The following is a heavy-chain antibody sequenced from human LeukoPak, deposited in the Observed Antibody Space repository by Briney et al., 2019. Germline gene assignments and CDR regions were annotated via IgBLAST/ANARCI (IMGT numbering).Heavy chain of an antibody. V-gene: IGHV4-59*08. J-gene: IGHJ4*02. CDR3: ARRASSGWYVDY. Sequence: SETLSLTCTVSGGSISSYYWSWIRQPPGKGLEWIGYIYYSGSTNYNPSLKSRATISVDTSKNQFSLKLSSVTAADTAVYYCARRASSGWYVDYWGQGTLVTVSS. CDR1: GGSISSYY. CDR2: IYYSGST. D-gene: IGHD6-19*01.